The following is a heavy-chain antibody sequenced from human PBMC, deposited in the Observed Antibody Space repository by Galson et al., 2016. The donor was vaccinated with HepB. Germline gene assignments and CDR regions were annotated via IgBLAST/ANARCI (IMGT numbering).Heavy chain of an antibody. CDR2: IDWEGDK. Sequence: PALVKPTQTLTLTCIFSGFSLSTNAMCVGWIRQPPGKALEWLALIDWEGDKYYNTALKTRLAISRDTSKSQVVLTMTNMDPVDTATYFCARLIYSYVDAFDIWGQGTMVTVSS. CDR3: ARLIYSYVDAFDI. CDR1: GFSLSTNAMC. J-gene: IGHJ3*02. D-gene: IGHD5-18*01. V-gene: IGHV2-70*01.